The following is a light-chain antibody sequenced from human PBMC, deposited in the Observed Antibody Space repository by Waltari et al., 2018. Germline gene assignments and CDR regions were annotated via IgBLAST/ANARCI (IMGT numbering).Light chain of an antibody. J-gene: IGKJ2*01. Sequence: IPCRASQSMNNYLNWDQQKPGKAPNRLIYAASSLHSGVPSGFSGSGSGTDFTLTISSLQADDVATYYCQQSSSTPQDAFGQGTKLEIK. CDR2: AAS. CDR3: QQSSSTPQDA. CDR1: QSMNNY. V-gene: IGKV1-39*01.